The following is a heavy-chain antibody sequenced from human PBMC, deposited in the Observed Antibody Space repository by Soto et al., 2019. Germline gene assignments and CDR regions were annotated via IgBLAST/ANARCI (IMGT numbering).Heavy chain of an antibody. V-gene: IGHV3-30*18. Sequence: PGGSLRLSCAASGFTFSSYGMHWVRQAPGKGLEWVAVISYDGSNKYYADSVKGRFTISRDNSKNTLYLQMNSLRAEDTAVYYCAKTEAEGSLDYWGQGTLVTVSS. D-gene: IGHD2-15*01. CDR3: AKTEAEGSLDY. CDR2: ISYDGSNK. CDR1: GFTFSSYG. J-gene: IGHJ4*02.